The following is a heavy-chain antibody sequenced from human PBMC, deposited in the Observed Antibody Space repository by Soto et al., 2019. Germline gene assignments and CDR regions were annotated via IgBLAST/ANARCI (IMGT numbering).Heavy chain of an antibody. CDR2: INSDGSQT. Sequence: DVQLVESGGGVVQPGGSLRLSCAASGLSFNIYWMHWVRQLPGKGLVWLARINSDGSQTIYVDSVKGRFTISRDNAKNTVFLQMDSLRDEDTGVYYCAGGMAGLDVWGQGTTVTVSS. CDR3: AGGMAGLDV. CDR1: GLSFNIYW. V-gene: IGHV3-74*01. J-gene: IGHJ6*02.